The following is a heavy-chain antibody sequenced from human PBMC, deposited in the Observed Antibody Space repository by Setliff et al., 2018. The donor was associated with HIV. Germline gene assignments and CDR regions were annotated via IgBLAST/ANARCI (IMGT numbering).Heavy chain of an antibody. D-gene: IGHD3-22*01. J-gene: IGHJ5*02. CDR1: GASIGNYF. Sequence: SETLSLTCTVSGASIGNYFWTWLRQPPGQGLEWIGYIYTSGDVNYNPSLKSRVTISMDMSKKQFSLKLASVTAADTAVYYCARDYYESSGYYGWRFDPWGQGTLVTVS. CDR3: ARDYYESSGYYGWRFDP. V-gene: IGHV4-4*09. CDR2: IYTSGDV.